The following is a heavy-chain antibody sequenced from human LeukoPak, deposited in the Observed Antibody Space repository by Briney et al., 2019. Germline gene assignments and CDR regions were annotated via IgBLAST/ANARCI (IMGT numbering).Heavy chain of an antibody. D-gene: IGHD3-22*01. CDR2: INSSSGTI. Sequence: GGSLRLSCAASGFKLIGYSMNWVRQAPGKGLEWVSYINSSSGTIIYADSVKGRFTISRDNAKNSLYLQINSLRAEDTAVYYCAKEGDNTGYRYFDDWGQGTLVTVSS. J-gene: IGHJ4*02. V-gene: IGHV3-48*04. CDR3: AKEGDNTGYRYFDD. CDR1: GFKLIGYS.